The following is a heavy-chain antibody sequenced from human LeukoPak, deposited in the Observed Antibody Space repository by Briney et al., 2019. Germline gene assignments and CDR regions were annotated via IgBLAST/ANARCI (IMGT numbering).Heavy chain of an antibody. CDR3: ARDQRATASTGSYFDY. V-gene: IGHV3-21*01. Sequence: PGGSLRLSCAASGFTFSSYGMNWVRQAPGKGLEWVSSVSSSSSYIYYADSVKGRFTISRDNAKNSLSLQMNSLRAEDTAVYHCARDQRATASTGSYFDYWGQGTLVTVSS. J-gene: IGHJ4*02. CDR2: VSSSSSYI. CDR1: GFTFSSYG. D-gene: IGHD1-1*01.